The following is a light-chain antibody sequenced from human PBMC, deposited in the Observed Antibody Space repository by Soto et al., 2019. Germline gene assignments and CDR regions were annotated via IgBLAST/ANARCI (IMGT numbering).Light chain of an antibody. Sequence: QAVLTQPPSASGTPGQRVTISCSGSSSNIGSNNVNWYQQLPGTAPKLLIYSNNQRPSGVPDRFSGSKSGASASLAISGRRYADEADYYCAAWDDSLNLGVFGGGTKLTVL. V-gene: IGLV1-44*01. CDR3: AAWDDSLNLGV. CDR1: SSNIGSNN. J-gene: IGLJ2*01. CDR2: SNN.